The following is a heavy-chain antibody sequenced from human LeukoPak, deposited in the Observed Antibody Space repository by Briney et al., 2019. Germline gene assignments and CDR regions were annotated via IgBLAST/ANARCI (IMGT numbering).Heavy chain of an antibody. D-gene: IGHD5-12*01. Sequence: GGSLRLSCTASGFTFSSYGMHWLRQAPGKGLEWVACIGYDGSKNYYQDTVKGRFTISRDNSKNTLYVQMNSLRAEDTAVYHCAKDGSDYDLGHLVQGALVTVSS. V-gene: IGHV3-30*02. CDR2: IGYDGSKN. CDR1: GFTFSSYG. CDR3: AKDGSDYDLGH. J-gene: IGHJ4*02.